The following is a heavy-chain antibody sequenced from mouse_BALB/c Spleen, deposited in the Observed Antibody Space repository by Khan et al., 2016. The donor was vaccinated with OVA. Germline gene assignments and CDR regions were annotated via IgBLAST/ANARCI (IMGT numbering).Heavy chain of an antibody. V-gene: IGHV2-6*02. Sequence: QVQLKESGPGLVAPSQSLSITCTVSGFSLTTYGVHWVRQPPGKGLEWLAVIWSDGSTNYNSVLKSRLSISKDNSKSQVLLKMNSLQTDDTAMYYCARWFDGYSSLYAMDYWGQGTSGTVSS. CDR3: ARWFDGYSSLYAMDY. D-gene: IGHD2-3*01. CDR2: IWSDGST. J-gene: IGHJ4*01. CDR1: GFSLTTYG.